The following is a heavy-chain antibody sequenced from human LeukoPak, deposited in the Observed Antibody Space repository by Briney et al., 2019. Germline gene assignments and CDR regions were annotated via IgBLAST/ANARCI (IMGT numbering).Heavy chain of an antibody. D-gene: IGHD3-22*01. CDR1: GFTFDDYA. Sequence: GGSMRLSCAASGFTFDDYAMHWVRQAPGKGLEWVSGISWNSGSIGYADSVKGRFTISRDNAKNSLYLQMNSLRAEDTALYYCAKAGAYDSSGSFDYWGQGTLVTVSS. CDR2: ISWNSGSI. V-gene: IGHV3-9*01. CDR3: AKAGAYDSSGSFDY. J-gene: IGHJ4*02.